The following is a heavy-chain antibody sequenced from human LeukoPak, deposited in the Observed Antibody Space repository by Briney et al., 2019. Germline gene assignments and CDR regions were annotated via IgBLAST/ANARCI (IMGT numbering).Heavy chain of an antibody. V-gene: IGHV4-4*07. CDR1: GGSISSYY. J-gene: IGHJ4*02. Sequence: SETLSVTCTVSGGSISSYYWSWIRQPAGKGLEWIGRIYTSGSTNYNPSLKSRVTMSVDTSKNQFSLKLSSVTAADTAVYYCARDGLVVVVAATQLNYFDYWGQGTLVTVSS. D-gene: IGHD2-15*01. CDR2: IYTSGST. CDR3: ARDGLVVVVAATQLNYFDY.